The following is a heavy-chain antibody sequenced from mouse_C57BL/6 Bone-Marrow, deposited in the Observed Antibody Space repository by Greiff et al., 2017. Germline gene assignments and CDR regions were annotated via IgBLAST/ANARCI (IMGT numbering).Heavy chain of an antibody. CDR3: ARSAYYGNYVYFDY. D-gene: IGHD2-10*01. V-gene: IGHV1-82*01. J-gene: IGHJ2*01. CDR2: IYPGDGGT. CDR1: GYAFSSSW. Sequence: VQLQESGPELVKPGASVKISCKASGYAFSSSWMNWVKQRPGKGLEWIGRIYPGDGGTNYNGKFKGKATLTADKSSSTAYMQLRGLTSEDSAVYFCARSAYYGNYVYFDYWGQGTTLTVSS.